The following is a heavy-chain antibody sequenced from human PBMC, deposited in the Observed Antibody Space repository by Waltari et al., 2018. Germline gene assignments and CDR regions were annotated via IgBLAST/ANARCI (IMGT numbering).Heavy chain of an antibody. V-gene: IGHV4-4*07. D-gene: IGHD3-3*01. CDR2: IYTSGST. CDR1: GGSISSYY. J-gene: IGHJ3*02. Sequence: QVQLQESGPGLVKPSETLSLTCTVSGGSISSYYWSWIRQPAGKGLEWIGRIYTSGSTNTTPPLKSRVTMSVAPSKNQFSLKLSSVTAADTAVYYCARDSITIFGGGDAFDIWGQGTMVTVSS. CDR3: ARDSITIFGGGDAFDI.